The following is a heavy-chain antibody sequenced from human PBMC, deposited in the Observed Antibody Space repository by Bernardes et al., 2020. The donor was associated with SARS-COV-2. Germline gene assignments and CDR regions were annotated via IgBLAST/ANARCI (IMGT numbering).Heavy chain of an antibody. J-gene: IGHJ4*02. CDR3: ARGRYYYDSSGYYLDY. CDR2: IYTSGST. D-gene: IGHD3-22*01. CDR1: GGSISSYY. Sequence: SETLYLTCTVSGGSISSYYWSWIRQPAGKGLEWIGRIYTSGSTNYNPSLKSRVTMSVDTSKNQFSLKLSSVTAADTAVYYCARGRYYYDSSGYYLDYWGQGTLVTVSS. V-gene: IGHV4-4*07.